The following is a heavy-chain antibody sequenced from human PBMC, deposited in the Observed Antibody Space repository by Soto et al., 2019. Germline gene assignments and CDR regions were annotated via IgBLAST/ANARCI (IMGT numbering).Heavy chain of an antibody. CDR3: TRLTSGSYPRVFAY. J-gene: IGHJ4*02. CDR1: GDSISSGSYY. D-gene: IGHD1-26*01. Sequence: QLQLQESGPGLVKPSETLSLTCIVSGDSISSGSYYWGWIRQPAGKGLEWIGSIYYFGSTYYNPSLKSRVSISVVTSNNQFSLKLSSVTAADTALYYCTRLTSGSYPRVFAYWGQGTLLTVSS. CDR2: IYYFGST. V-gene: IGHV4-39*01.